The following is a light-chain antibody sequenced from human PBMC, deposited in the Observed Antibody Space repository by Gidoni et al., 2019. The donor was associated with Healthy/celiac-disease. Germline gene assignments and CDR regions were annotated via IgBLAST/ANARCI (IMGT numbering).Light chain of an antibody. CDR2: GAS. Sequence: EIVLTQSPGTLSLSPGERATLSCRASQSVSSSYLAWYQQKPGQAPRLLIYGASSRATGIPDRFSGSGCGTDFTLTISRLEPEDFAVYYCQQYGSSPTFGQGTKVEFK. V-gene: IGKV3-20*01. J-gene: IGKJ1*01. CDR1: QSVSSSY. CDR3: QQYGSSPT.